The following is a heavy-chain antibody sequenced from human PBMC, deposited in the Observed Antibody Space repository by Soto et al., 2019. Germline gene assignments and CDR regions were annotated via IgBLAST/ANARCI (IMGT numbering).Heavy chain of an antibody. D-gene: IGHD2-2*02. J-gene: IGHJ6*02. CDR3: ARDRCSSTSCHTETYGMDV. V-gene: IGHV3-21*01. CDR1: GFTFSSYS. CDR2: ISSSSSYM. Sequence: PGGSLRLSCAASGFTFSSYSMNWVRQAPGKGLEWVSSISSSSSYMYYADSVKGRFTISRDNAKNSLYLQMNSLRAEDTAVYYCARDRCSSTSCHTETYGMDVWGQGTTVTVSS.